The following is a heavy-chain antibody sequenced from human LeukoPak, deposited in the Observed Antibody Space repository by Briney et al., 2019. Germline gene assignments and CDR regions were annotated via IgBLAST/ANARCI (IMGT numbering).Heavy chain of an antibody. CDR2: MNPNSGNT. CDR3: ARGSGNLYYYYYMDV. D-gene: IGHD3-10*01. J-gene: IGHJ6*03. Sequence: GASVKVSCKASGYTFTSYDINWVRQATGQGLEWMGWMNPNSGNTGYAQKFQGRVTITRNTSISTAYMELSSLRSEDTAVYYCARGSGNLYYYYYMDVWGKGTTVTVSS. CDR1: GYTFTSYD. V-gene: IGHV1-8*03.